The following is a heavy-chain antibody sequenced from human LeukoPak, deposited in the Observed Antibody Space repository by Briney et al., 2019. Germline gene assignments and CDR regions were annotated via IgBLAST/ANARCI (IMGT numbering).Heavy chain of an antibody. CDR3: AKDRGPFVAIDNNSFDP. CDR2: ISGYGDTT. Sequence: PGGSLRLSCAASGFKFNIFAMSWVRQAPGKGLEWVSSISGYGDTTYYADSVKGRFTLSRDNSKGTLDLQMFSLRAEDTAVYYCAKDRGPFVAIDNNSFDPWGQGTLVTVSS. D-gene: IGHD3-3*02. J-gene: IGHJ5*02. V-gene: IGHV3-23*01. CDR1: GFKFNIFA.